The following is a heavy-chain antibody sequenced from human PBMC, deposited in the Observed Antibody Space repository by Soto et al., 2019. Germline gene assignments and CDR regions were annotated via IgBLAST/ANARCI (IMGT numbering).Heavy chain of an antibody. J-gene: IGHJ1*01. CDR2: IRPDNGNT. V-gene: IGHV1-18*01. CDR1: GYTFSTSG. D-gene: IGHD1-20*01. Sequence: QVQVLQSGPEVKRPGASVTVSCKTSGYTFSTSGINWVRQAPGQGLEWMGWIRPDNGNTKYAQKLQGRVTLTTDTSASTAYMELSSLTSAYTAMYDCARDTASNRYNDWGQGTLVTVSS. CDR3: ARDTASNRYND.